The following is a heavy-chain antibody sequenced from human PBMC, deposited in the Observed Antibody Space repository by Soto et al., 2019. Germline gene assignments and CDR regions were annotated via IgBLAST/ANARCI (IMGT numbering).Heavy chain of an antibody. CDR2: IIPIFGTA. CDR1: GGTFSSYA. Sequence: GASVKVSCKASGGTFSSYAISWVRQAPGQGLEWMGGIIPIFGTANYAQKFQGRVTITANKSTSTAYMELSSLRSEDTAVYYCARVSRDYVWGSYRYLIDYWGQGTLVTVSS. CDR3: ARVSRDYVWGSYRYLIDY. V-gene: IGHV1-69*06. J-gene: IGHJ4*02. D-gene: IGHD3-16*02.